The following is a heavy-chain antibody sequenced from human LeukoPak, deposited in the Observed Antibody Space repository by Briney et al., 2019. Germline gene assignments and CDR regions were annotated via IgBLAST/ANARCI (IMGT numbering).Heavy chain of an antibody. CDR2: ITGGGDSA. CDR1: RFTFSSYA. V-gene: IGHV3-23*01. CDR3: ATSGLSRFGF. D-gene: IGHD3/OR15-3a*01. J-gene: IGHJ4*02. Sequence: GGSLRLSCAASRFTFSSYAMTWVRQAPGKGLEWVSAITGGGDSAYYSYSVKGRFTISRDQSKTTLYLQMNSLRAGETAVYYCATSGLSRFGFWGQGTLVTVSS.